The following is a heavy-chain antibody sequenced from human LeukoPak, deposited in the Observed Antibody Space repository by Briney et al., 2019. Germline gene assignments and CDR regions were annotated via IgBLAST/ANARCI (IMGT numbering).Heavy chain of an antibody. V-gene: IGHV1-69*04. CDR1: GGTFNNDA. CDR2: MIPVLNTA. D-gene: IGHD2-2*01. CDR3: ASLHCIDACHIRDR. J-gene: IGHJ5*02. Sequence: SVKVSCKASGGTFNNDAISWVRQAPGQGFEWMGQMIPVLNTADYAQRFEGKITISADTSTNTAYMELSSLRSEDTAVYYCASLHCIDACHIRDRWGQGTLVTVSS.